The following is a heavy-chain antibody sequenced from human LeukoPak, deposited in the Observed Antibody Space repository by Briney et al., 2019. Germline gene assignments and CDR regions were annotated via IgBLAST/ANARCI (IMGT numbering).Heavy chain of an antibody. CDR3: AKEFNRGLPDY. V-gene: IGHV3-30*18. D-gene: IGHD2-21*01. Sequence: GGSLRLSCAASGFTFNTYGMHWVRQAPGKGLEWVAVISYDGSNEYYADSVKGRFTISRDNSKNTLYLQMSSLRAEDTAVYYCAKEFNRGLPDYWGQGTLVTVPS. CDR2: ISYDGSNE. CDR1: GFTFNTYG. J-gene: IGHJ4*02.